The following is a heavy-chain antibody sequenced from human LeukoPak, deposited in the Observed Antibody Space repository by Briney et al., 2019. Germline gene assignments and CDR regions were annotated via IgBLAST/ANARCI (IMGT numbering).Heavy chain of an antibody. Sequence: SETLSLTCTVSGYSISSGYYWGWIRQPPGKGLEWIGSIYHSGSTYYNPSLKSRVTISVDTSKNQFSLKLSSVTAADTAVYYCARHRPSGGYDSGGAFDIWGQGTMVTVSS. CDR1: GYSISSGYY. J-gene: IGHJ3*02. D-gene: IGHD5-12*01. CDR3: ARHRPSGGYDSGGAFDI. CDR2: IYHSGST. V-gene: IGHV4-38-2*02.